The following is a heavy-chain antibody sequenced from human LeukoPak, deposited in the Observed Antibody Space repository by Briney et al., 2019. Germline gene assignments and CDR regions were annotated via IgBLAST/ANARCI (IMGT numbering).Heavy chain of an antibody. CDR1: GFIFSSYS. Sequence: PGGSLRLSFAASGFIFSSYSMNGVRRSPGKGLEWVSYISSSSSTIYYADPVKGRFTISRDNAKNSLYLQMNSLRDEDTAVYSCASAGSGLYWGQGTLVTVSS. D-gene: IGHD6-19*01. CDR3: ASAGSGLY. V-gene: IGHV3-48*02. J-gene: IGHJ4*02. CDR2: ISSSSSTI.